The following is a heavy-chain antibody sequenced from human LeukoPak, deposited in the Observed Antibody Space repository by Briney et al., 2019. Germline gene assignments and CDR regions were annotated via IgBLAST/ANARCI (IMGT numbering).Heavy chain of an antibody. CDR1: GGSFSGYY. CDR3: ASYTAGGGGLDY. Sequence: SETLSLTCAVYGGSFSGYYWSWIRQPPGKGLEWIGEINHSGSTNYNPSLKSRVTISVDTSKNQFSLKLSSVTAADTAVYYCASYTAGGGGLDYWGQGTLVTVPS. V-gene: IGHV4-34*01. D-gene: IGHD5-18*01. J-gene: IGHJ4*02. CDR2: INHSGST.